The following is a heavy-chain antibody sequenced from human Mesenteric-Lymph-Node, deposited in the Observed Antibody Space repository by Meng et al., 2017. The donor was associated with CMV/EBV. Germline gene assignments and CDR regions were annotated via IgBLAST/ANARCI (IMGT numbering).Heavy chain of an antibody. D-gene: IGHD6-13*01. CDR1: GFTFSSYA. CDR3: AKALRWIAAEMDY. Sequence: GESLKISCAASGFTFSSYAMSWVRQAPGKGLEWVSAISGSGGSTYYADSVKGRFTISRDNSKNTLYLQMNSLRAEDTAVYYCAKALRWIAAEMDYWGQGTLVTVSS. V-gene: IGHV3-23*01. J-gene: IGHJ4*02. CDR2: ISGSGGST.